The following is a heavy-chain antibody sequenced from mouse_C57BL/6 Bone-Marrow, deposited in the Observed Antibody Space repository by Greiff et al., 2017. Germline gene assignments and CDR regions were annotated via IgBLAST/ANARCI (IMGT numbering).Heavy chain of an antibody. CDR1: GFNIQDYY. CDR3: ARGISPYGSSLDY. CDR2: IDPEDGET. V-gene: IGHV14-2*01. Sequence: EVKVVESGAELVKPGASVKLSCTASGFNIQDYYMHWVKQRTEQGLEWIGRIDPEDGETKYAPKFQGKATITADTSSNTAYLQLSSLTSEDTAVYYCARGISPYGSSLDYWGQGTTLTVSS. J-gene: IGHJ2*01. D-gene: IGHD1-1*01.